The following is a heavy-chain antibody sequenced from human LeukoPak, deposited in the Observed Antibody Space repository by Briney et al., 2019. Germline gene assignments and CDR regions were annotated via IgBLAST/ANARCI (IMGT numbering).Heavy chain of an antibody. J-gene: IGHJ5*02. CDR2: IYSDGNT. CDR3: ARDHSGLGSYPNP. V-gene: IGHV3-66*01. Sequence: GGSLRLSCAASGFTVSSNYMSWVRQAPGKGLEWVSVIYSDGNTYYANSVKGRFTISRDNSKNTLYLQMNSLGAEDSAVYYCARDHSGLGSYPNPWGQGTLVTVSS. D-gene: IGHD3-10*01. CDR1: GFTVSSNY.